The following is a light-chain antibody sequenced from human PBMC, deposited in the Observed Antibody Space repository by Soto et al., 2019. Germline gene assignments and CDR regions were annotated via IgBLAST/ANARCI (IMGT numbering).Light chain of an antibody. J-gene: IGLJ1*01. Sequence: QSALTQPPSASGSPGQSVTISCTGTSSDVGGYNYVSWYQQHPGKAPKLMIYEVNKRPSGVPDRFSGSKSGNTASLTVSGLQAEDEADYYCKSYEGSNIYVFGTGTNLTVL. CDR2: EVN. V-gene: IGLV2-8*01. CDR1: SSDVGGYNY. CDR3: KSYEGSNIYV.